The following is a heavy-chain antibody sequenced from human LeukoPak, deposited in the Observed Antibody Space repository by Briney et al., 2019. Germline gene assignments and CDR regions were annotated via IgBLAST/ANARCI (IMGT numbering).Heavy chain of an antibody. CDR1: GYSISSGYY. Sequence: SETLSLTCAVSGYSISSGYYWGWIRQPPGKGLEWIGSILYSGTTYYNPSLESRITISVDTSKNQVSLKLNSVTAADTAVFYCARHLRVGARQEFDYWGQGTLVTVSS. CDR3: ARHLRVGARQEFDY. D-gene: IGHD5/OR15-5a*01. CDR2: ILYSGTT. J-gene: IGHJ4*02. V-gene: IGHV4-38-2*01.